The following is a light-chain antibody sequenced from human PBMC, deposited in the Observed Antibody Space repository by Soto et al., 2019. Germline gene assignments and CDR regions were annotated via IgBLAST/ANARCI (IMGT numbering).Light chain of an antibody. V-gene: IGKV2-28*01. CDR2: LAS. CDR1: QIFLHSNGYNF. CDR3: MQALQSPRT. J-gene: IGKJ1*01. Sequence: DIVITQSRXSLPFXXXXXXXRCXXSGQIFLHSNGYNFLDWYLQRPGQSPRLLIYLASNRSSGVPDRFSGSGSGTDFTLKISRVEAEDVGVYYCMQALQSPRTFGQGTKV.